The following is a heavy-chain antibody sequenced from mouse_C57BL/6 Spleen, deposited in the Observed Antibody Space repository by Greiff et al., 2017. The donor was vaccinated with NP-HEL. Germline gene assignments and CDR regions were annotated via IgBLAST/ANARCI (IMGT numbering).Heavy chain of an antibody. CDR2: INPNNGGT. CDR1: GYTFTDYY. CDR3: ARGLRSSFDY. J-gene: IGHJ2*01. D-gene: IGHD1-1*01. V-gene: IGHV1-26*01. Sequence: VQLQQSGPELVKPGASVKISCKASGYTFTDYYMNWVKQSHGKSLEWIGDINPNNGGTSYNQKFKGKATLTVDKSSSTAYMELRSLTSEDSAVYYCARGLRSSFDYWGQGTTLTVSS.